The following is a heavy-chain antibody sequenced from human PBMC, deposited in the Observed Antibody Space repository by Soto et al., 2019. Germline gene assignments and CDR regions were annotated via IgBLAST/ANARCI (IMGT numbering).Heavy chain of an antibody. V-gene: IGHV4-59*01. CDR3: ARVSYDSSGYYYFQH. CDR2: IYYSGST. Sequence: PSETLSLTCTVSGGSISSYYWSWIRQPPGKGLEWIGYIYYSGSTNYNPSLKSRVTISVDTSKNQFSLKLSSVTAADTAVYYCARVSYDSSGYYYFQHWVQGTLVTVSS. CDR1: GGSISSYY. D-gene: IGHD3-22*01. J-gene: IGHJ1*01.